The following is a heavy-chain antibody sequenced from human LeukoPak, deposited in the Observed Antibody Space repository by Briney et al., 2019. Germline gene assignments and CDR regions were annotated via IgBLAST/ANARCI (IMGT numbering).Heavy chain of an antibody. CDR1: GFTFSSYG. J-gene: IGHJ6*02. CDR3: ARPAIVVPAAALYYYYGMDV. V-gene: IGHV3-30*03. Sequence: PGGSLRLSCAASGFTFSSYGMHWVRQAPGKGLEWVAVISYDGSNKYYADSVKGRFTISRDNSKNTLYLQMNSLRAEDTAVYYCARPAIVVPAAALYYYYGMDVWGQGTTVTVSS. D-gene: IGHD2-2*01. CDR2: ISYDGSNK.